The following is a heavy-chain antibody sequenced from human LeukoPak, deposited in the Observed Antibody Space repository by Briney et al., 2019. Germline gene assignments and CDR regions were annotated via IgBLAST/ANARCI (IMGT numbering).Heavy chain of an antibody. Sequence: GASVKVSCKASGYTFTGYYMHWVRQAPGQGREWMGWINPNSGGTNYAQKFQGRVTMTRDTSISTAYMELSRLRSDDTAVYYCARPHAHYDSSGYYDYWGQGTLVTVSS. CDR3: ARPHAHYDSSGYYDY. J-gene: IGHJ4*02. CDR1: GYTFTGYY. D-gene: IGHD3-22*01. CDR2: INPNSGGT. V-gene: IGHV1-2*02.